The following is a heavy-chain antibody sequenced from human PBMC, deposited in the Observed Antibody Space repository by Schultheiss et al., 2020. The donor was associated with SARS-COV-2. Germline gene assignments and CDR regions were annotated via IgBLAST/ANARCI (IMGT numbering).Heavy chain of an antibody. V-gene: IGHV1-69*13. Sequence: SVKVSCKASGGTFSSYAISWVRQAPGQGLAWMGGIIPIFGTANYAQKFQGRVTITADESTSTAYMELSSLRSEDTAVYYCAIARKAPVDTAMVSRFDYWGQGTLITVSS. CDR2: IIPIFGTA. CDR1: GGTFSSYA. CDR3: AIARKAPVDTAMVSRFDY. J-gene: IGHJ4*02. D-gene: IGHD5-18*01.